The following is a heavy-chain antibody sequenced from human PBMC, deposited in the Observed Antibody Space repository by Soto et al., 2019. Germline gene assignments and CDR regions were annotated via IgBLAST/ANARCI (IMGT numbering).Heavy chain of an antibody. Sequence: SETLSLTCAVSGGSFSSNSWWSWVRQSPEKGLEWIGEIYHGGTTNYNPSLKSRVTMSLDRSKNRFSLILRSVTAADTAVYYFVGLSSNTSNYYTSGMDVWGPGTTVTVSS. CDR2: IYHGGTT. CDR1: GGSFSSNSW. J-gene: IGHJ6*02. CDR3: VGLSSNTSNYYTSGMDV. V-gene: IGHV4-4*02. D-gene: IGHD2-2*02.